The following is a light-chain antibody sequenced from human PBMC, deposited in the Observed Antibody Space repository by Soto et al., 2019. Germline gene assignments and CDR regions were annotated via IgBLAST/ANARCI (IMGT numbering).Light chain of an antibody. CDR3: GAYAVSRPHLV. CDR2: DVS. J-gene: IGLJ2*01. Sequence: QSVLTQPASVSGSPGQSITISCTGTSSDVGGYNYVSWYQQHPAKAPKLMIYDVSNRPSGVSNRFSGSKSGNTASLAISGLQAEDEADYYCGAYAVSRPHLVFGGGTKVTVL. CDR1: SSDVGGYNY. V-gene: IGLV2-14*01.